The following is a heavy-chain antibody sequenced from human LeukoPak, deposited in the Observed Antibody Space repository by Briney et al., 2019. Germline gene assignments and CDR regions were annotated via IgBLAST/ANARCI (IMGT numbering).Heavy chain of an antibody. CDR3: ARKPLYGDHFDY. J-gene: IGHJ4*02. CDR1: GFTFSSYA. D-gene: IGHD4-17*01. Sequence: GRSLRLSCAASGFTFSSYAMHWVRQAPGKGLEWVAVIWYDGSNKYYADSVKGRFTISRDNSKNTLYLQMNSLRAEDTAVYYCARKPLYGDHFDYWGQGTLVTVSS. V-gene: IGHV3-33*08. CDR2: IWYDGSNK.